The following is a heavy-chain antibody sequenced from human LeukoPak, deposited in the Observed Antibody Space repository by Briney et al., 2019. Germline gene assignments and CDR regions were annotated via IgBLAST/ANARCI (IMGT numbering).Heavy chain of an antibody. CDR2: IRGNGET. Sequence: GGSLRLSCAASGLRLSSLGMSSVRQHPTRWLEWLSSIRGNGETFYADSVKGLFTLSSDSSRNTVYFQLNNLRVEDRAIYYCAKASWVSSTDAVRWGQGTLVTVSS. V-gene: IGHV3-23*01. J-gene: IGHJ4*02. CDR3: AKASWVSSTDAVR. CDR1: GLRLSSLG. D-gene: IGHD3-16*01.